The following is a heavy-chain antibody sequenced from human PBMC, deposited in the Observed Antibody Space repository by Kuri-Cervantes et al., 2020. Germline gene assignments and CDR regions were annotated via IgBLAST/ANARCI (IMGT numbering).Heavy chain of an antibody. CDR1: GFTFSSYG. J-gene: IGHJ5*02. CDR2: ISYDGSNK. CDR3: ARDLEISEELLWFGEFPNWFDP. D-gene: IGHD3-10*01. V-gene: IGHV3-30*03. Sequence: GESLKISCAASGFTFSSYGMHWVRQAPGKGLEWVAVISYDGSNKYYADSVKGRFTISRDNSKNTLYLQMNSLRAEDTAVYYCARDLEISEELLWFGEFPNWFDPWGQGTLVTVSS.